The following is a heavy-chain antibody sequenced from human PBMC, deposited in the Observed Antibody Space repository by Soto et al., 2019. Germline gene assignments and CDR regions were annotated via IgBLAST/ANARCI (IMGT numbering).Heavy chain of an antibody. CDR2: ISGSGGST. D-gene: IGHD5-18*01. CDR1: GFTFSSYA. V-gene: IGHV3-23*01. Sequence: RGSLRLSCASSGFTFSSYAMSWVRQAPGKGLEWVAAISGSGGSTYYADSVKGRFTISRDNSKNTLYLQMNSLRAEDTAVYYCAKVSPYTAAWYYFDYWGQGTLVTVSS. J-gene: IGHJ4*02. CDR3: AKVSPYTAAWYYFDY.